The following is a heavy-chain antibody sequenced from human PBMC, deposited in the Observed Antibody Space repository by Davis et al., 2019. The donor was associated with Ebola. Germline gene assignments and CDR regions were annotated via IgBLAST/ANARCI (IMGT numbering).Heavy chain of an antibody. CDR2: VWYDGSKK. V-gene: IGHV3-33*03. J-gene: IGHJ4*02. D-gene: IGHD2-15*01. Sequence: PGGSLRLSCAASGFTFSTNGMHWVRQAPGKGLEWVAVVWYDGSKKYYADSVKGRFTISRDNAKNTLYLQMNSLRAEDTAVYYCGSPVVAWGQGTLVTVSS. CDR3: GSPVVA. CDR1: GFTFSTNG.